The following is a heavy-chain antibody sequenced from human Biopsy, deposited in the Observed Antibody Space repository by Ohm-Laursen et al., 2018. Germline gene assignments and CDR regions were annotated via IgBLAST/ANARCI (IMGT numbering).Heavy chain of an antibody. V-gene: IGHV4-4*07. J-gene: IGHJ5*02. CDR2: IYTSGIT. CDR3: ARDRDRRGWFDP. Sequence: SETLSLTCTVSGGSLSSYSCSWIRQPAGKGLEWIGQIYTSGITNYNPSLKSRVTMSVDTSKNKFSLRVSSVTAADTAVYYCARDRDRRGWFDPWGQGTLVTVSS. D-gene: IGHD1-14*01. CDR1: GGSLSSYS.